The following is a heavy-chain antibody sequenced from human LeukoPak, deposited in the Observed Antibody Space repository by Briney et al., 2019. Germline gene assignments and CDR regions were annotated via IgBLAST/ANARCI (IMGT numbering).Heavy chain of an antibody. D-gene: IGHD3-10*01. CDR3: ARDRGITTARGVPSWFDP. V-gene: IGHV4-61*02. J-gene: IGHJ5*02. CDR2: IYTTGSP. CDR1: GGSISSSNYY. Sequence: PSETLSLTCTVSGGSISSSNYYWTWIRQPAGKGLEWIGRIYTTGSPSYSPSLKSRVTISVDTSTNQFSLKLTSASAADTAVYYCARDRGITTARGVPSWFDPWGQGTLVTLSS.